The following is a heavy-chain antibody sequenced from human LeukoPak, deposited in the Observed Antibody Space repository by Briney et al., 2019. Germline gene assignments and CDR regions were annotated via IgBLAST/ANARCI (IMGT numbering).Heavy chain of an antibody. Sequence: GGSLRLSCAASGFTFSTYWVHWVRQAPGKGLVWVSRINPDGSRTDYADSVKGRFTISRDNSKNTLYLQMSSLRAEDTAVYYCVKMGTYYYDSSGSNYWGQGTLVTVSS. CDR1: GFTFSTYW. CDR3: VKMGTYYYDSSGSNY. V-gene: IGHV3-74*01. D-gene: IGHD3-22*01. J-gene: IGHJ4*02. CDR2: INPDGSRT.